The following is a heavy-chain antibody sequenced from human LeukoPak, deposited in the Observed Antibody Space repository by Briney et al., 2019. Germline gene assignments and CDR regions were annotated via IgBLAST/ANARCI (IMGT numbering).Heavy chain of an antibody. CDR3: ASQYSSGWLDY. CDR1: GGSISSSSYH. Sequence: SETLSLTCMVPGGSISSSSYHWGWIRQPPGKGLEWIGSIYYSGSTYYNPSLKSRVAISVDPSKNQFSLNVSSVTAADTAVYYCASQYSSGWLDYWGQGTLVTVSS. J-gene: IGHJ4*02. CDR2: IYYSGST. V-gene: IGHV4-39*01. D-gene: IGHD6-19*01.